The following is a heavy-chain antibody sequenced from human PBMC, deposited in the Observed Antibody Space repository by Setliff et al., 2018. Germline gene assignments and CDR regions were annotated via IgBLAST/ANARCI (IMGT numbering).Heavy chain of an antibody. D-gene: IGHD3-9*01. CDR3: AGPFDVGPYPRPIDGLDL. V-gene: IGHV1-2*02. Sequence: GASVKVSCKASGYIFRDYYIHWLRQAPGQGLEWMGWINPNSGGREYAEAFQGRVTMTGDTSIRTAFMELSGLTSDDTAVYYCAGPFDVGPYPRPIDGLDLWGQGTRVTVSS. J-gene: IGHJ3*01. CDR1: GYIFRDYY. CDR2: INPNSGGR.